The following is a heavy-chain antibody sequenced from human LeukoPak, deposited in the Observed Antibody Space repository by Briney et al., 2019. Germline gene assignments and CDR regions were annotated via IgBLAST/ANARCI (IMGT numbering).Heavy chain of an antibody. CDR2: INHSGST. D-gene: IGHD4-17*01. CDR1: GGSFSGYY. V-gene: IGHV4-34*01. CDR3: AIYGVDAFDI. Sequence: KSSETLSLTCAVYGGSFSGYYWSWIRQPPGKGLEWIGEINHSGSTNYNPSLKSRVTISVDTSKNQFSLKLGSVTAADTAVYYCAIYGVDAFDIWGQGTMVTVSS. J-gene: IGHJ3*02.